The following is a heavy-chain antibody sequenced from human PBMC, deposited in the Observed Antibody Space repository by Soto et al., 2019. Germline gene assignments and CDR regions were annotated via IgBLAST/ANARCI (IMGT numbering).Heavy chain of an antibody. J-gene: IGHJ5*02. CDR3: AKDTVPVATPWFDP. CDR1: GCTFINYG. D-gene: IGHD2-2*01. CDR2: LSGSGGST. Sequence: GVSLRVSCAAAGCTFINYGRSWVRQAPGKGLEWVSTLSGSGGSTYYADSVKGRFTISRDNSKNTLYLQMNSLRAEDTAVYYCAKDTVPVATPWFDPWGQGTLVTVSS. V-gene: IGHV3-23*01.